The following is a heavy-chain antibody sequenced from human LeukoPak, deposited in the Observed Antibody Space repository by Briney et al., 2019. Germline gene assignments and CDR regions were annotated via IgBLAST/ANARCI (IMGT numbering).Heavy chain of an antibody. D-gene: IGHD2-15*01. CDR2: IYYSGST. V-gene: IGHV4-39*01. CDR3: ARRKDIVVVVAAEAGNYYYGMDV. CDR1: GGSISSSSYY. Sequence: SETLSLTCTVSGGSISSSSYYWGWIRQPPGKGLEWIGSIYYSGSTYYNPSLKGRVTISVDTSKNQFSLKLSSVTAADTAVYYCARRKDIVVVVAAEAGNYYYGMDVWGQGTTVTVSS. J-gene: IGHJ6*02.